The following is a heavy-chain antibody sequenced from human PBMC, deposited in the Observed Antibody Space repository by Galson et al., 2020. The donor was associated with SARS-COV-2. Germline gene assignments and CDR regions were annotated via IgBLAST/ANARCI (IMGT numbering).Heavy chain of an antibody. CDR3: AREGATPIQLWLEGWFDP. Sequence: GESLKISCAASGFTFSSYAMHWVRQAPGKGLEWVAVISYDGSNKYYADSVKGRFTISRDNSKNTLYLQMNSLRAEDTALYYCAREGATPIQLWLEGWFDPWGQGTLVTVSS. CDR1: GFTFSSYA. J-gene: IGHJ5*02. V-gene: IGHV3-30-3*01. CDR2: ISYDGSNK. D-gene: IGHD5-18*01.